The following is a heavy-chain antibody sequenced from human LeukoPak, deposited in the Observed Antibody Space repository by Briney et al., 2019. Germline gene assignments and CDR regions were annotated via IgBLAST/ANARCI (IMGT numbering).Heavy chain of an antibody. CDR3: ARTPKRKYGSGSVGENWFDP. Sequence: GGSLRLSCAASGFTFSSYSMNWVRQAPGKGLEWVSSISSSSSYIYYADSVKGRFTISRDNAKNSLYLQMNSLRAEDTAVYYCARTPKRKYGSGSVGENWFDPWGQGTLVTVSS. V-gene: IGHV3-21*01. CDR2: ISSSSSYI. J-gene: IGHJ5*02. D-gene: IGHD3-10*01. CDR1: GFTFSSYS.